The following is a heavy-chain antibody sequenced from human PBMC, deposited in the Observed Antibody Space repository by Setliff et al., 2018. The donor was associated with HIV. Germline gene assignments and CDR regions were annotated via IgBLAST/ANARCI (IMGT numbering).Heavy chain of an antibody. CDR2: INHSGST. CDR1: GGSFSGYY. CDR3: ARGFRYYDYVWGSYRPYYFDY. Sequence: SETLSLTCAVYGGSFSGYYWSWIRQPPGKGLEWIGEINHSGSTNYNPSLKSRVTISVDTSKNQFSLKLSSVTAADTAVYYCARGFRYYDYVWGSYRPYYFDYWGQGTLVTVS. V-gene: IGHV4-34*01. D-gene: IGHD3-16*02. J-gene: IGHJ4*02.